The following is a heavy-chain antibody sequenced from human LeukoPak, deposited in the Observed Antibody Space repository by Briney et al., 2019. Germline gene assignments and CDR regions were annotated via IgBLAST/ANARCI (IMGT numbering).Heavy chain of an antibody. V-gene: IGHV4-59*12. J-gene: IGHJ6*02. CDR3: ARDKAGTMVRGVINGMDV. CDR2: IYYSGST. CDR1: GGSTSSYY. Sequence: SETLSLTCTVSGGSTSSYYWSWIRQPPGKGLEWIGYIYYSGSTNYNPSLKSRVTISVDTSKNQFSLKLSSVTAADTAVYYCARDKAGTMVRGVINGMDVWGQGTTVTVSS. D-gene: IGHD3-10*01.